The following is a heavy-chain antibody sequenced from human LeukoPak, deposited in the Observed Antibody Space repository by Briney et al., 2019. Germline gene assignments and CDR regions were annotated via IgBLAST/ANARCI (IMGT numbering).Heavy chain of an antibody. V-gene: IGHV3-23*01. D-gene: IGHD4-17*01. Sequence: GGSLRLSCAASGFTLSSYAMSWVRQAPGKGLEWVSAISGSGGSTYYADSVKGRFIISRDNSKNTLYLQMNSLRAEDTAVYYCAKEASDYGDYRHDFWGQGTLVTVSS. J-gene: IGHJ4*02. CDR1: GFTLSSYA. CDR2: ISGSGGST. CDR3: AKEASDYGDYRHDF.